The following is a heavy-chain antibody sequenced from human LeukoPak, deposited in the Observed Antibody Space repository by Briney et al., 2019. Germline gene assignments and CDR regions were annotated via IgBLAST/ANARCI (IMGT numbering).Heavy chain of an antibody. CDR1: GGSISSSSYY. J-gene: IGHJ6*03. Sequence: SETLSLTCTVSGGSISSSSYYWGWIRQPPGKGLEWIGSIYYTGGTYYNPSLKSRLTISVDTSKNQFSLKLTSVTAADTALYYCARTGGSFYFYYYMDVWGKGTTITVSS. CDR3: ARTGGSFYFYYYMDV. CDR2: IYYTGGT. V-gene: IGHV4-39*07. D-gene: IGHD1-26*01.